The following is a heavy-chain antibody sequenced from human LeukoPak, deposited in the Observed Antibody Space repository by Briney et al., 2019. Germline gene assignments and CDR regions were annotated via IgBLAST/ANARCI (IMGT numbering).Heavy chain of an antibody. V-gene: IGHV4-34*01. J-gene: IGHJ4*02. Sequence: SETLSLTCAVYGGSFSGYYWSWIRQPPGKGLEWIGEINHSGSTNYNPSLKSRVTISVDTSKNQFSLKLSSVTAADTAVYYCASSGYYDSSGYSDYWGQGTLVTVSS. CDR3: ASSGYYDSSGYSDY. CDR2: INHSGST. D-gene: IGHD3-22*01. CDR1: GGSFSGYY.